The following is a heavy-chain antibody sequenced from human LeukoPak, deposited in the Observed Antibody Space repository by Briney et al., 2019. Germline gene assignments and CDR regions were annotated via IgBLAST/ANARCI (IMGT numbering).Heavy chain of an antibody. J-gene: IGHJ6*02. CDR1: VGSIISYY. CDR3: ARDPFIYYYDSSGYHSGTYYGMDV. Sequence: SETLSLTGTVSVGSIISYYWGWFRQPPGKGLRWIGYIYYSGSPNYNPSLKSRVTISVDTSKNQFSLKLSSVTAADTAVYYCARDPFIYYYDSSGYHSGTYYGMDVWGQGTTVTVSS. V-gene: IGHV4-59*01. D-gene: IGHD3-22*01. CDR2: IYYSGSP.